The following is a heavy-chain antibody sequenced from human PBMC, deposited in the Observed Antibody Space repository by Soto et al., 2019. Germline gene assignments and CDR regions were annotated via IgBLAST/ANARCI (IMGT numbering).Heavy chain of an antibody. CDR2: ISAYNGNT. V-gene: IGHV1-18*04. Sequence: GASVKVSCKASGYTFTSYGISWVRQAPGQGLEWMGWISAYNGNTNHAQKLQGRVTMTTDISTSTAYMELRSLRSDDTAVYYCARDPGLYDSSGCADYWGQGTLVTVSS. CDR1: GYTFTSYG. J-gene: IGHJ4*02. D-gene: IGHD3-22*01. CDR3: ARDPGLYDSSGCADY.